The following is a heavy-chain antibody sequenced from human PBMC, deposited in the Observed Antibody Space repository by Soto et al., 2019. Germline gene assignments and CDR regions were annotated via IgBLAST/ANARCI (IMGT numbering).Heavy chain of an antibody. Sequence: GGSLRLSCAASGFTFSSYGMHWVRQAPGKGLEWVAVISYDGSNKYYADSVKGRFTISRDNSKNTLYLQMNSLRAEDTAVYYCAKDYSGYVFDYWGQGTLVTVSS. J-gene: IGHJ4*02. CDR3: AKDYSGYVFDY. D-gene: IGHD5-12*01. CDR1: GFTFSSYG. V-gene: IGHV3-30*18. CDR2: ISYDGSNK.